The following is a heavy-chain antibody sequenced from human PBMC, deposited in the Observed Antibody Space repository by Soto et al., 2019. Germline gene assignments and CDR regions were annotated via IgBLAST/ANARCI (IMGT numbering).Heavy chain of an antibody. J-gene: IGHJ4*02. D-gene: IGHD3-22*01. CDR2: IYHSGST. CDR1: GGSISSGGYS. V-gene: IGHV4-30-2*01. Sequence: SETLSLTCAVSGGSISSGGYSWSWIRQPPGKGLEWIGYIYHSGSTYYNPSLKSRVNISVDRYKNQFSLKLSSVTAADTAVYYCASSDYDSRGYAYFDYWGQGTLVTVSS. CDR3: ASSDYDSRGYAYFDY.